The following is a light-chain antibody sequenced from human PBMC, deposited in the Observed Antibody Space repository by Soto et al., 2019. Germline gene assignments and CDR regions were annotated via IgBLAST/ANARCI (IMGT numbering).Light chain of an antibody. CDR3: TLYTSTRV. J-gene: IGLJ3*02. CDR1: SSDVAGYNY. CDR2: EVS. Sequence: QSALTQPASVSGSPGQSITISCTGTSSDVAGYNYVSWYQHHPGKAPKLMIYEVSNRPSGVSNRFSGSKSGNTASLTISGLQAEDEADYYCTLYTSTRVFGGGTKLTVL. V-gene: IGLV2-14*01.